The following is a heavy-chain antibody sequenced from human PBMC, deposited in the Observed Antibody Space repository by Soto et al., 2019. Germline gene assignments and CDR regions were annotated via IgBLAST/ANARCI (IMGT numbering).Heavy chain of an antibody. CDR3: ARDGYGDYGY. D-gene: IGHD4-17*01. CDR1: GYTFTSNG. CDR2: ISTYNGNT. J-gene: IGHJ4*02. V-gene: IGHV1-18*01. Sequence: QVQLVQSGAEVKKPGTSVKVSCKASGYTFTSNGISWVRQAPGQGLEWMGWISTYNGNTNYAQKLQGRVTMTRDTATSIAYMELRDLRSDDTGVYYCARDGYGDYGYWGQGSLVTVSS.